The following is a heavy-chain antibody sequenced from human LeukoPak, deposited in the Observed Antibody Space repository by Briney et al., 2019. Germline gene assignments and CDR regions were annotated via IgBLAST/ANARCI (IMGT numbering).Heavy chain of an antibody. CDR2: ISSSSSYI. V-gene: IGHV3-21*01. CDR3: ARADTTGGYYFDY. J-gene: IGHJ4*02. Sequence: GGSLRLSCAASGFPVSSSYMSWVRQAPGKGLEWVSSISSSSSYIYFADSLKGRSTISRDNAKNSLYLQMNSLRAEDTAVYYCARADTTGGYYFDYWGQGTLVTVSS. CDR1: GFPVSSSY. D-gene: IGHD4-17*01.